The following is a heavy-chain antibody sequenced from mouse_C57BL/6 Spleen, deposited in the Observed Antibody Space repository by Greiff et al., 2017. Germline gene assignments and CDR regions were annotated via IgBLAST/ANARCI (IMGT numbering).Heavy chain of an antibody. CDR3: ARHEEGYYGSSHPAWFAY. D-gene: IGHD1-1*01. CDR1: GYTFTEYT. CDR2: FYPGSGSI. V-gene: IGHV1-62-2*01. Sequence: VQLQESGAELVKPGASVKLSCKASGYTFTEYTIHWVKQRSGQGLEWIGWFYPGSGSIKYNEKFKDKATLTADKSSSTVYMELSRLTSEDSAVYFCARHEEGYYGSSHPAWFAYWGQGTLVTVSA. J-gene: IGHJ3*01.